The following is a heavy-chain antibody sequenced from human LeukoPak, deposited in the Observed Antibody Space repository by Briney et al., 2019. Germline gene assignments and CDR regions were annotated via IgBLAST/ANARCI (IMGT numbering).Heavy chain of an antibody. D-gene: IGHD3-10*01. CDR2: ISYDGSNK. CDR3: AKDIYYGSGSPDY. CDR1: GFTFSSYG. V-gene: IGHV3-30*18. J-gene: IGHJ4*02. Sequence: GGSLRLSCAASGFTFSSYGMHWVRQAPGKGLEWVAVISYDGSNKYYADSVKGRFTISRDNSKNTLYLQMNSLRAEDTAVYYCAKDIYYGSGSPDYWGQGTLVTVSS.